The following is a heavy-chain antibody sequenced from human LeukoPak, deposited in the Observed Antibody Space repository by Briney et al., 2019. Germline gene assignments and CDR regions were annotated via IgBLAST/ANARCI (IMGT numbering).Heavy chain of an antibody. CDR3: ASHLPYEPFSEALWRMYRSAFDY. CDR2: IYYSGST. V-gene: IGHV4-39*01. Sequence: PSETLSLTCTVSGGSISSSSYSWGWIRQSPGKGLEWIGSIYYSGSTYYNPSLKSRVTISVDTSKNQFSLKLSSVTAADTAVYHCASHLPYEPFSEALWRMYRSAFDYWGQGTLVTVSS. J-gene: IGHJ4*02. CDR1: GGSISSSSYS. D-gene: IGHD3-22*01.